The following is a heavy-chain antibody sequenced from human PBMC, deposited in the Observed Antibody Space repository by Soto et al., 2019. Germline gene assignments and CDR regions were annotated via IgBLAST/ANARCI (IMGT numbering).Heavy chain of an antibody. CDR3: ATGAKKIWFGEGYYGMDV. J-gene: IGHJ6*02. V-gene: IGHV1-24*01. D-gene: IGHD3-10*01. CDR2: FDPEDGET. CDR1: GYTLTELS. Sequence: ASVKVSCKVSGYTLTELSMHWVRQAPGKGLEWMGGFDPEDGETIYAQKFQDRVTMAEDTSTDTAYMELSSLRSEDTAVYYCATGAKKIWFGEGYYGMDVWGQGTTVTVSS.